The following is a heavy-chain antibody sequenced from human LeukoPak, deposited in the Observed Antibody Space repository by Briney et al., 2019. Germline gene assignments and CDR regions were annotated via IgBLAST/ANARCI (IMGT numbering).Heavy chain of an antibody. D-gene: IGHD6-13*01. CDR2: IWYDGSNK. V-gene: IGHV3-33*08. Sequence: PAGSLRLSCAASGFTFSSYGMHRVRQAPGKGLEWVGVIWYDGSNKFYADSVKGRFTISRDNSKNTLYLQMNSLRAEDTAVYYCARDRAAADLDYWGQGTLVTVSS. CDR1: GFTFSSYG. J-gene: IGHJ4*02. CDR3: ARDRAAADLDY.